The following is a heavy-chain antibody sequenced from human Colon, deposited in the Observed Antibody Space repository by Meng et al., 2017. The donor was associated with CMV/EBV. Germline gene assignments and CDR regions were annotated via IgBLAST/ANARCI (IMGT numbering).Heavy chain of an antibody. J-gene: IGHJ4*02. D-gene: IGHD2-8*01. Sequence: LSCAASGFTFSNYEMSWVRQAPGKGLDWVSTISGDSVDTYFGDSVRGRFAISRDASKNTVYLQMHSLRAEDTAVYFCARRHGRYFDYWGQGTLVTVSS. V-gene: IGHV3-23*01. CDR1: GFTFSNYE. CDR3: ARRHGRYFDY. CDR2: ISGDSVDT.